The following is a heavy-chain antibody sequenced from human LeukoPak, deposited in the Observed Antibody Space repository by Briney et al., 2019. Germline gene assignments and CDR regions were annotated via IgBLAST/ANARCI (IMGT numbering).Heavy chain of an antibody. D-gene: IGHD5-12*01. CDR3: ARDVWLNDAFDV. V-gene: IGHV3-21*01. CDR2: IGTSGTYI. Sequence: GGSLRLSCTASGFTFNSYSANWVRQAPGRGLEWLSSIGTSGTYIYYADSVKGRFTISKDNANNSLYLQMNSLRAEDTAVYYCARDVWLNDAFDVWGQGTLVTVSS. CDR1: GFTFNSYS. J-gene: IGHJ3*01.